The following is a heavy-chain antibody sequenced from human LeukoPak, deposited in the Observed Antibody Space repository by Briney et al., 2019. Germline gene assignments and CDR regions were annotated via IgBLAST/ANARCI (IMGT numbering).Heavy chain of an antibody. CDR2: IYYSGST. D-gene: IGHD2-8*02. J-gene: IGHJ2*01. CDR1: GGSISSYY. V-gene: IGHV4-59*01. CDR3: ARDLTGGLFDL. Sequence: PSETLSLTCTVSGGSISSYYWSWIRQPPGKGLEWIGYIYYSGSTNYNPSLKSRVTISVDTSKNQLSLKLSSVTAADTAVYYCARDLTGGLFDLWGRGTLVTVSS.